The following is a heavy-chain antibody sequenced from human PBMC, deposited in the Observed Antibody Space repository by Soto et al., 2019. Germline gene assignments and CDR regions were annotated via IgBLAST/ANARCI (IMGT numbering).Heavy chain of an antibody. CDR1: GGSISSYY. CDR2: IYFSGST. Sequence: SETLSLTCTVSGGSISSYYWSWIRQSPGKGLEWIGYIYFSGSTNYNPSLKSRVTISVDTSKNQFSLKLSSVTAADTAVYYCARHGHCSGTSCQNYYYYMDVWGRGTTVT. J-gene: IGHJ6*03. CDR3: ARHGHCSGTSCQNYYYYMDV. V-gene: IGHV4-59*08. D-gene: IGHD2-2*03.